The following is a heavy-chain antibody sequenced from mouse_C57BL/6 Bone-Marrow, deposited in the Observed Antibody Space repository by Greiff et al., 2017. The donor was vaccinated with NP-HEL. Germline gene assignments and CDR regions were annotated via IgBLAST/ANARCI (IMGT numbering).Heavy chain of an antibody. Sequence: QVQLQQPGAELVKPGASVKLSCKASGYTFTSYWMQWVKQRPGQGLEWIGEIDPSDSYTNYNQKFKGKATLTVDTSSSTAYMQLSSLTSEDSAVYYCARYVYGRSVDYWGQGTSVTVSS. CDR3: ARYVYGRSVDY. CDR1: GYTFTSYW. D-gene: IGHD1-1*01. V-gene: IGHV1-50*01. CDR2: IDPSDSYT. J-gene: IGHJ4*01.